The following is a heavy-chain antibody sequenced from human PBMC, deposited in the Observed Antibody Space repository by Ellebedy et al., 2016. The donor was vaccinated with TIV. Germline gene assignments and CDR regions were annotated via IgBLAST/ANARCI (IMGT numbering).Heavy chain of an antibody. J-gene: IGHJ5*02. Sequence: GESLKISCAASNFTFSVYWMHWVRQVPGKGLEWVSVIYSGGSTYYADSVKGRFTISRDNSKNTLYLQMNSLRAEDTAVYYCARVSGSGVCYNCWFDPWGQGTLVTVSS. D-gene: IGHD2-8*02. V-gene: IGHV3-53*01. CDR1: NFTFSVYW. CDR3: ARVSGSGVCYNCWFDP. CDR2: IYSGGST.